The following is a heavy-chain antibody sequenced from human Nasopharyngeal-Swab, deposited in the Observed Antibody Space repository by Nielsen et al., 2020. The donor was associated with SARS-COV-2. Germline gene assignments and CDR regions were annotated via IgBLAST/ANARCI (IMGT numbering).Heavy chain of an antibody. J-gene: IGHJ4*02. CDR3: ARVGCSSTSCYQFDY. CDR1: GFTFSSYA. V-gene: IGHV3-23*01. D-gene: IGHD2-2*01. Sequence: GESLKISCAASGFTFSSYAMSWVRQAPGKGLEWVSAISGSGGSTYYADSVKGRFTTSRDNSKNTLYLQMNSLRAEDTAVYYCARVGCSSTSCYQFDYWGQGTLVTVSS. CDR2: ISGSGGST.